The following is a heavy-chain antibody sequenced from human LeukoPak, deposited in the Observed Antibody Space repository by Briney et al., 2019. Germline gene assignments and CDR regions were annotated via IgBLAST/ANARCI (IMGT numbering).Heavy chain of an antibody. CDR1: GFTFSSDG. CDR3: ARDQTSSSSNPDY. J-gene: IGHJ4*02. V-gene: IGHV3-33*01. Sequence: GGSLRLSCAASGFTFSSDGIHWVRQAPGKGLEWVAVIWYDGSNKYYADSVKGRFTISRDNSKNTLYLQMNSLRAEDTAVYYCARDQTSSSSNPDYWGQGSLVTVSS. D-gene: IGHD6-6*01. CDR2: IWYDGSNK.